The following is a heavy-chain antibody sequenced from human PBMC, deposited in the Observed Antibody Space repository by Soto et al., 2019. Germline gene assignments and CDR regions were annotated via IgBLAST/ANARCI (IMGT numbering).Heavy chain of an antibody. J-gene: IGHJ6*02. CDR1: GDSINNYY. CDR3: ARGTKYYYQGMDV. Sequence: SETLSLTCTVSGDSINNYYWTWIRQPPGKGLEWIGYIYDSGSTSFNPSLKSRLTISVDTSKNQFSLKLKSVTAADTAVYYCARGTKYYYQGMDVWGQGTTVT. V-gene: IGHV4-59*01. CDR2: IYDSGST.